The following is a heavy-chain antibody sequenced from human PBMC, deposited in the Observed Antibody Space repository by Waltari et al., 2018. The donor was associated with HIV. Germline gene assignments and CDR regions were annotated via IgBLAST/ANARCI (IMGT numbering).Heavy chain of an antibody. CDR1: GGSISSYY. J-gene: IGHJ3*02. Sequence: QVQLQESGPGLVKPSETLSLTCTVSGGSISSYYWGWIRQPPGKGLEWIGYIYYSGSTNYNPARKSRVTISVDTSKNQFSLKLSSVTAADTAVYYCARVPYDSSGLDAFDIWGQGTMVTVSS. CDR3: ARVPYDSSGLDAFDI. V-gene: IGHV4-59*01. D-gene: IGHD3-22*01. CDR2: IYYSGST.